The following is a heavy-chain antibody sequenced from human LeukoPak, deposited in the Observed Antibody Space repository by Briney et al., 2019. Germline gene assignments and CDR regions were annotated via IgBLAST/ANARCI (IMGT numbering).Heavy chain of an antibody. J-gene: IGHJ4*02. V-gene: IGHV3-74*01. CDR2: IGPDGTVT. Sequence: GGSLRLSCAASGFTFSTYCMHWVRQAPGKGPMWVSRIGPDGTVTNYADSVKARFIISRDNARNTVYLQMNSLRVEDTAVYYCVRDFRSADYWGQGTLVTVSS. CDR1: GFTFSTYC. CDR3: VRDFRSADY.